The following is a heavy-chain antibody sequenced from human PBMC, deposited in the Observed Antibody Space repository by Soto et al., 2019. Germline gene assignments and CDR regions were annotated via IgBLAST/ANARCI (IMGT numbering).Heavy chain of an antibody. J-gene: IGHJ6*02. Sequence: SQTLSLTCAISGDSVSSNSAAWNWIRQSPSRGLEWLGRTYYRSKWYNDYAVSVKSRITINPDTSKNQFSLQLNSVTPEDTAVYYSARDRGKWQRPSHYFYGMDVWGPGTMLTVS. CDR3: ARDRGKWQRPSHYFYGMDV. V-gene: IGHV6-1*01. CDR2: TYYRSKWYN. D-gene: IGHD2-8*01. CDR1: GDSVSSNSAA.